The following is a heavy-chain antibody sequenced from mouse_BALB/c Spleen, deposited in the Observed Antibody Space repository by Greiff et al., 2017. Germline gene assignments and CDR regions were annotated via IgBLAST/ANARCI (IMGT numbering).Heavy chain of an antibody. D-gene: IGHD3-3*01. V-gene: IGHV1S81*02. CDR1: GYTFTSYY. J-gene: IGHJ4*01. Sequence: VQLQESGAELVKPGASVKLSCKASGYTFTSYYMYWVKQRPGQGLEWIGEINPSNGGTNFNEKFKSKATLTVDKSSSTAYMQLSSLTSEDSAVYYCTSGRDGYYAMDDWGQGTSVTVSS. CDR3: TSGRDGYYAMDD. CDR2: INPSNGGT.